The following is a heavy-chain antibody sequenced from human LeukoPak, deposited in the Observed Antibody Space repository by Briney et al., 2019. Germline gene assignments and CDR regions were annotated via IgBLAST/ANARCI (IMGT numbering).Heavy chain of an antibody. V-gene: IGHV4-39*01. CDR3: ARSAAYYDFWSGISFDP. J-gene: IGHJ5*02. CDR1: GGSISSSSYY. CDR2: IYYSRST. Sequence: SETLSLTCTVSGGSISSSSYYWGWIRQPPGKGLEWIGSIYYSRSTYYNPSLKSRVTISVDTSKNQFSLKVSSVTAADTAVYYCARSAAYYDFWSGISFDPWGQGTLVTVSS. D-gene: IGHD3-3*01.